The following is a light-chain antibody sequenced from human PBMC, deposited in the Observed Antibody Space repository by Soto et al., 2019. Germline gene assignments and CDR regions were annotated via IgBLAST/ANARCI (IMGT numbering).Light chain of an antibody. V-gene: IGKV3-20*01. Sequence: EIVLTQSPGTLSLSPCERATLSFSASQSVVTSYLAWYQQKYGQSPRLLIYGALYRAPGIPDRFSGSGSGTDFTLSISRLEPEDFAVYYCQYYDDSMWTFGQGTKVDIK. CDR1: QSVVTSY. CDR2: GAL. CDR3: QYYDDSMWT. J-gene: IGKJ1*01.